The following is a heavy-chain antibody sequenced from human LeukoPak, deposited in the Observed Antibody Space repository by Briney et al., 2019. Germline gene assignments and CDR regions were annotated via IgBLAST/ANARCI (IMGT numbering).Heavy chain of an antibody. CDR3: AKGTTDYGSGYGMDV. D-gene: IGHD3-10*01. V-gene: IGHV3-23*01. CDR1: GFSFRNYA. CDR2: ISGIRTGGGST. Sequence: GGSLRLSCAASGFSFRNYAMNWGRQAPGEGLECVSAISGIRTGGGSTFYADSVKGRFTISRDNSNNMSYLQMNSLRAEDTAVYYCAKGTTDYGSGYGMDVWGKGTTVTVSS. J-gene: IGHJ6*04.